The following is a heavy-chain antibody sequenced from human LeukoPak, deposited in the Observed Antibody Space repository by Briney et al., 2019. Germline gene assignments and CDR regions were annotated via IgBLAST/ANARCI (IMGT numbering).Heavy chain of an antibody. CDR2: ISHSGST. J-gene: IGHJ2*01. Sequence: PSETLSLTCAVYGGSFSGYYWNWIRQPPGKGLEWIGQISHSGSTNYNPSLKSRVTISLDTSKNQFSLNLNSVTAADTAVYYCARGRAATWHFDLWGRGTLVTGSS. CDR3: ARGRAATWHFDL. V-gene: IGHV4-34*01. D-gene: IGHD6-13*01. CDR1: GGSFSGYY.